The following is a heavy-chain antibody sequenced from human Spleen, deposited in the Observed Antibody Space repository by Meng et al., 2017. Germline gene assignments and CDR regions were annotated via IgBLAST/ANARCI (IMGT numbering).Heavy chain of an antibody. CDR3: ARGYNSDY. CDR2: IYGGGST. J-gene: IGHJ4*02. Sequence: EVPLVETWGRLIQPWGSLGFSCAASGFTVSSNYMSWVRQAPGKGLEWVSIIYGGGSTYYADSVKGRFTISRDNSKNTLYLQMNSLRAEDTAVYFCARGYNSDYWGQGTLVTVSS. CDR1: GFTVSSNY. V-gene: IGHV3-53*02. D-gene: IGHD2-2*02.